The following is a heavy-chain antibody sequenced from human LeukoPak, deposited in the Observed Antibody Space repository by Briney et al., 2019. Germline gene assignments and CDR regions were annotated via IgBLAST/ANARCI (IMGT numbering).Heavy chain of an antibody. D-gene: IGHD3-9*01. V-gene: IGHV4-34*01. CDR2: INHSGST. CDR3: ARTLLRYFDRGTFDY. Sequence: SETLSLTCAVYGGSFSGYYWSWIRQPPGKGLEWIGEINHSGSTNYNPSLKSRVTISVDTSKNQFSLKLSSVTAADTAVYYCARTLLRYFDRGTFDYWGQGSLVTVSS. CDR1: GGSFSGYY. J-gene: IGHJ4*02.